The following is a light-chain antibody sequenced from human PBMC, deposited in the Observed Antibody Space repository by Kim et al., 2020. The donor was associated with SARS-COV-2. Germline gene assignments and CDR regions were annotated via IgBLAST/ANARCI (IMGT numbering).Light chain of an antibody. CDR2: DVN. CDR1: SSDVGSSNL. J-gene: IGLJ3*02. CDR3: YSYARRSFWL. Sequence: QSALTQPASVSGSPGQSITISCTGTSSDVGSSNLVSWYQQHPGKVPKLIIYDVNKRPSGLSDRFSASKSGNTASLTISGLQAKDEADYYCYSYARRSFWLFGGGTQLTVL. V-gene: IGLV2-23*02.